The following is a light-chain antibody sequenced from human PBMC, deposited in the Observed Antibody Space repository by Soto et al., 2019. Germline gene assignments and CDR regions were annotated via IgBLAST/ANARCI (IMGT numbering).Light chain of an antibody. J-gene: IGKJ2*01. CDR1: QSVSSN. V-gene: IGKV3-15*01. CDR3: QLYNKWPPYT. CDR2: GAS. Sequence: EIVMTQSPATLSVSPGERATLSCRASQSVSSNLAWYQQKPGQAPRLLIYGASTRATGIQARFSGSGAATEFTPAISSLQSEDVADYYCQLYNKWPPYTFGQGTKLEIK.